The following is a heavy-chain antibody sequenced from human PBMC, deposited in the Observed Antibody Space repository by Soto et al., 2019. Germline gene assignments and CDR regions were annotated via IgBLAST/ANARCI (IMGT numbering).Heavy chain of an antibody. CDR3: ARSQGSSTSLELYYYYYYGMDV. CDR1: GGTFSSYA. CDR2: IIPISETT. V-gene: IGHV1-69*01. Sequence: QVQLVQSGAEVKKPGSSVKVSCKASGGTFSSYAISWVRQAPGQGLEWMGGIIPISETTNYAQKFQGRVPITADESKSTAYMELSSLRSEDPAVYYCARSQGSSTSLELYYYYYYGMDVWGQGTTVTVSS. D-gene: IGHD2-2*01. J-gene: IGHJ6*02.